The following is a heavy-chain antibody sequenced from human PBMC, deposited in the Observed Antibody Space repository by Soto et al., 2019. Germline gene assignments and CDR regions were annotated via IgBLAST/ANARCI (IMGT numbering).Heavy chain of an antibody. CDR3: ARENGGYSSGWYGYYYGMDV. D-gene: IGHD6-19*01. V-gene: IGHV6-1*01. Sequence: SQTLSLTCAISGDSVSSNSAAWNWIRQSPSRGLEWLGRTYYISKWYNDYAVSVKSRITINPDTSKNQFSLQLNSVTPEDTAVYYCARENGGYSSGWYGYYYGMDVWGQGTTVTVSS. J-gene: IGHJ6*02. CDR2: TYYISKWYN. CDR1: GDSVSSNSAA.